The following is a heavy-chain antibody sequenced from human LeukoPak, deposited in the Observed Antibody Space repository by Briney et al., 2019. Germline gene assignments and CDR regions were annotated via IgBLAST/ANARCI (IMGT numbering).Heavy chain of an antibody. CDR2: ISGSGGST. J-gene: IGHJ6*02. CDR1: GFTFSSYA. D-gene: IGHD5-18*01. CDR3: AKDPDTAVPYYYYGMDV. V-gene: IGHV3-23*01. Sequence: GGSLRLSCAASGFTFSSYAMSWVRQAPGKGLEWVSAISGSGGSTYYADSVKGRFTISRDNSKNTLYLQMNSLRAEDTAVYYCAKDPDTAVPYYYYGMDVWGQGTTVTASS.